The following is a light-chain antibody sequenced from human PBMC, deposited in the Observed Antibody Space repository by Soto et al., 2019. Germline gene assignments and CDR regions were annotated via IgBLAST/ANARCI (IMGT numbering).Light chain of an antibody. J-gene: IGKJ1*01. V-gene: IGKV4-1*01. CDR1: QSVLYSSNNKNY. CDR2: WAS. CDR3: QQYYNNWT. Sequence: DIVKTQSPDSLAVSLGERATINCKSSQSVLYSSNNKNYLAWYQQKPGQPPKLLIYWASTRESGVPDRFSGSGSGTDFTLTISSLQAEDVAVYYCQQYYNNWTFGQGTKVEIK.